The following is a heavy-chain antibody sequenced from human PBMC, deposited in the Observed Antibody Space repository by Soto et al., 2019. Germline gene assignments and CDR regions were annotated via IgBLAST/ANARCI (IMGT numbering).Heavy chain of an antibody. Sequence: QLQLQESGPGLVKPSETLSLTCTVSGGSISSSSYYWGWIRQPPGKGLEWIGSIYYSGSTYYNPSLKSRVTISVDTSKTQFSLKLSSVTAADTAVYYCASQASPYYDYGMDVWGQGTTVTVSS. V-gene: IGHV4-39*01. CDR3: ASQASPYYDYGMDV. J-gene: IGHJ6*02. CDR2: IYYSGST. CDR1: GGSISSSSYY.